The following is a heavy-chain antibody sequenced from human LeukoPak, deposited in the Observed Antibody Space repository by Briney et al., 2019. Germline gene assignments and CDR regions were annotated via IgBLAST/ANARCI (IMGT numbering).Heavy chain of an antibody. D-gene: IGHD3-22*01. CDR2: IYYSGST. V-gene: IGHV4-59*01. Sequence: SETLSLTCTVSGGSISSYYWSWIRQPPGKGLEWIGYIYYSGSTNYNPSLKSRVTISVDTSKNQFSLKLSSVTAADTAVYYCARDRWYYDSDNWFDPWGQGTLVTVSS. CDR1: GGSISSYY. CDR3: ARDRWYYDSDNWFDP. J-gene: IGHJ5*02.